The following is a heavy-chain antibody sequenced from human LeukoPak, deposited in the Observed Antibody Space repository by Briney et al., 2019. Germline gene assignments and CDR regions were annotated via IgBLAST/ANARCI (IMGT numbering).Heavy chain of an antibody. CDR2: ISGSGGST. V-gene: IGHV3-23*01. CDR3: AKQKLPPWYYGMDV. Sequence: PGGSLRLSCAASGFTLSSYAMSWVCQARGKGLEWVSAISGSGGSTYYADSVKGRFTISRDNSKNTLYLQMNSLRAEDTAVYYCAKQKLPPWYYGMDVWGQGTTVTVSS. D-gene: IGHD2-15*01. J-gene: IGHJ6*02. CDR1: GFTLSSYA.